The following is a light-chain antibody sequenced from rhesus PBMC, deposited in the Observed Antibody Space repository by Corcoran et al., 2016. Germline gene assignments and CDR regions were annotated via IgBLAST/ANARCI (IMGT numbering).Light chain of an antibody. J-gene: IGKJ2*01. Sequence: EIVMTQSPATLSLSPGETATLSCRASESVGSYLAWYQQKPGQAPTLRVPSAYIRATGIPDRFSGTGARTEFTLSMSSLEPEDVGVYHCQQYNDLLPSFRQGTKVEIK. CDR3: QQYNDLLPS. CDR2: SAY. CDR1: ESVGSY. V-gene: IGKV3-40*03.